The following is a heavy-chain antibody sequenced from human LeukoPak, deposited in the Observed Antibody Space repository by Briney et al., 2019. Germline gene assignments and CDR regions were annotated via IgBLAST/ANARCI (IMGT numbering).Heavy chain of an antibody. CDR2: ISYDGSNK. Sequence: GGSLRLYCAASGFTFSSYGMHWVRQAPGKGLEWVAVISYDGSNKYYADSVKGRFTISRDNSKNTLYLQMNSLRAEDTAVYYCAKDGNWVYYYGMDVWGQGTTVTVSS. D-gene: IGHD4-23*01. V-gene: IGHV3-30*18. CDR3: AKDGNWVYYYGMDV. CDR1: GFTFSSYG. J-gene: IGHJ6*02.